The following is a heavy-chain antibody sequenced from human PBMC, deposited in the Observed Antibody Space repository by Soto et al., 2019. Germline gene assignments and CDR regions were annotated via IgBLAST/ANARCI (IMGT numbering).Heavy chain of an antibody. D-gene: IGHD7-27*01. CDR1: GFTFSSDW. J-gene: IGHJ5*02. CDR3: ARSTGGNNWFDP. V-gene: IGHV3-74*03. Sequence: PGGSLRLSCTASGFTFSSDWMHWVRQAPGKGLVWVSRINSDGSNTKYADSVKGRFTISRDNAKNTLYLQMNSLRAEDTAVYYCARSTGGNNWFDPWGQGTLVTVSS. CDR2: INSDGSNT.